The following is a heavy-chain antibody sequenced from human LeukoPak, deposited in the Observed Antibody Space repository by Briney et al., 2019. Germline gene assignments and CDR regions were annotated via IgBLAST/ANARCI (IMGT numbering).Heavy chain of an antibody. CDR3: ARHFQGSGGFYFEDY. CDR1: GFTFSSYA. V-gene: IGHV3-23*01. Sequence: PGGSLRLSCAASGFTFSSYAMSWVRQAPGKGLEWVSAISATGTGTYYADSVKGRFTISRDKSKNTIYLQMYSLRAEDTAVYYCARHFQGSGGFYFEDYWGQGTLVTVSS. CDR2: ISATGTGT. J-gene: IGHJ4*02. D-gene: IGHD3-22*01.